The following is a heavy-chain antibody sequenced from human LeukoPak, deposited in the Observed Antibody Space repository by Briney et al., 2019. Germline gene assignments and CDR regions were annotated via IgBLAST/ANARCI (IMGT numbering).Heavy chain of an antibody. CDR3: ARPAVADRYYYGMDV. CDR1: GGSISSYY. V-gene: IGHV4-59*08. Sequence: SETLSLTCTVSGGSISSYYWSWIRQPPGKGLEWIGHIYYSGSTNYNPSLKSRVTISVDTSKNQFSLKLSSVTAADTAVYYCARPAVADRYYYGMDVWGPGTTVTVSS. J-gene: IGHJ6*02. CDR2: IYYSGST. D-gene: IGHD6-19*01.